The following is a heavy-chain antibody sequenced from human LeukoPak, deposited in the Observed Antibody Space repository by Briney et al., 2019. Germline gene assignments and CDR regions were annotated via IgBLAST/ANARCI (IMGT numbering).Heavy chain of an antibody. D-gene: IGHD3-22*01. Sequence: GASVKVSCKASGGTFFSHTISWVRQAPGQGLEWVGRVIPVLGMATHAQSFQGRVTITADKSTSIAYMELSSLRSEDTAVYYCASLYYDNSGYFSWLDPWGQGTLVTVSS. CDR2: VIPVLGMA. CDR1: GGTFFSHT. J-gene: IGHJ5*02. CDR3: ASLYYDNSGYFSWLDP. V-gene: IGHV1-69*02.